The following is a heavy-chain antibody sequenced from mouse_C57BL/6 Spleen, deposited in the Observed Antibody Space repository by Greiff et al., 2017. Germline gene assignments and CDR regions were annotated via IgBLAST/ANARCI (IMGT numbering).Heavy chain of an antibody. Sequence: VQLQQSGAELVKPGASVKISCKASGYAFSSYWMNWVKQRPGKGLEWIGQIYPGDGDTNYNGKFKGKATLTADKSSSTAYMQLSSLTSEDSAVYFCARAVATSYWYFDVWGTGTTVTVSS. CDR2: IYPGDGDT. CDR3: ARAVATSYWYFDV. D-gene: IGHD1-1*01. V-gene: IGHV1-80*01. J-gene: IGHJ1*03. CDR1: GYAFSSYW.